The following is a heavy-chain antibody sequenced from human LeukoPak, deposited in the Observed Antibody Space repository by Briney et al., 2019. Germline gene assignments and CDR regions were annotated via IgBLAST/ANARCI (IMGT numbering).Heavy chain of an antibody. V-gene: IGHV3-48*01. J-gene: IGHJ4*02. CDR3: TREAPTTVTTLDY. D-gene: IGHD4-17*01. CDR1: GFTFSSYN. Sequence: GGSLRLSCAASGFTFSSYNMNWVRQAPGKGMEWVSHISSSSRTIYYADPVKGRFTISRDNAKNSLYLQMNSLRAEDTAVYYCTREAPTTVTTLDYWGRGTLVTVSS. CDR2: ISSSSRTI.